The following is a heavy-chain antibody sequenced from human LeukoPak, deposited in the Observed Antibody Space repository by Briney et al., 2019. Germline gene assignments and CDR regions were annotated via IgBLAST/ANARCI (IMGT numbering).Heavy chain of an antibody. CDR1: GGTFSSYA. V-gene: IGHV1-69*01. CDR3: ARGRRQPWLPVF. CDR2: IIPIFGTA. Sequence: SVKVSCKASGGTFSSYAISWVRQAPGQGLEWMGGIIPIFGTANYAQKFQGRVTITADESTSTAHMELSSLTSEDTAVYYCARGRRQPWLPVFWGQGTLVTVSS. D-gene: IGHD5-18*01. J-gene: IGHJ4*02.